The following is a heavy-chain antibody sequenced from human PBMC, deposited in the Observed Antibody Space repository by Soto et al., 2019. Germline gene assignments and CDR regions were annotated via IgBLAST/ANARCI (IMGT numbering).Heavy chain of an antibody. CDR2: IYATGTT. J-gene: IGHJ5*02. D-gene: IGHD1-1*01. CDR3: VRDGTKTLRDWFDP. CDR1: GASISGFY. Sequence: SETLSLTCTVSGASISGFYWSRIRKSAGKGLEWIGRIYATGTTDYNPSLKSRVMMSVDTSKKQFSLKLRSVTAADTAVYYCVRDGTKTLRDWFDPWGQGISVTVSS. V-gene: IGHV4-4*07.